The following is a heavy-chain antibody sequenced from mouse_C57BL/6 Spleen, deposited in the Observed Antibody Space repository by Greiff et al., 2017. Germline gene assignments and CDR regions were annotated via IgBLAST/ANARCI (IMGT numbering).Heavy chain of an antibody. V-gene: IGHV1-81*01. J-gene: IGHJ4*01. Sequence: LVESGAELARPGASVKLSCKASGYTFTSYGISWVKQRTGQGLEWIGEIYPRSGNTYYNEKFKGKATLTADKSSSTAYMELRSLTSEDSAVYFCARRDSFYAMDYWGQGTSVTVSS. CDR1: GYTFTSYG. D-gene: IGHD3-3*01. CDR2: IYPRSGNT. CDR3: ARRDSFYAMDY.